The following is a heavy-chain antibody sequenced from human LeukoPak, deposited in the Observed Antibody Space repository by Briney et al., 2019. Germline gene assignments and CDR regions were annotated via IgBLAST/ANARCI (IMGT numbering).Heavy chain of an antibody. J-gene: IGHJ4*02. CDR1: GYTFTSYD. V-gene: IGHV1-69*05. CDR2: IIPIFGTA. D-gene: IGHD6-13*01. Sequence: ASVKVSCKASGYTFTSYDISWVRQAPGQGLEWMGGIIPIFGTANYAQKFQGRVTITTDESTSTAYMELSSLRSEDTAVYYCAIIAAAGQGPFDYWGQGTLVTVSS. CDR3: AIIAAAGQGPFDY.